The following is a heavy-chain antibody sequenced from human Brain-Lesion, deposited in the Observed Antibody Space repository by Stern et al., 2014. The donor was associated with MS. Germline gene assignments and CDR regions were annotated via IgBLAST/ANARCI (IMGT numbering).Heavy chain of an antibody. Sequence: QLQLQESGPGLVKPSETLSLTCTVAGGSVSSTSYAWAWIRQPPGKGLEWIGTIYYSGNTYYSPSLKSRLTISPDHSKNQFSPQLRSVTAADTAVYYCAGEEDIRYCSGGSCTGNWFDPWGQGTLVTVSS. CDR1: GGSVSSTSYA. V-gene: IGHV4-39*01. CDR2: IYYSGNT. CDR3: AGEEDIRYCSGGSCTGNWFDP. J-gene: IGHJ5*02. D-gene: IGHD2-15*01.